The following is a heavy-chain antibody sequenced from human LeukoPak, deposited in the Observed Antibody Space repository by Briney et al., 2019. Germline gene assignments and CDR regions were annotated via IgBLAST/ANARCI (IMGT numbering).Heavy chain of an antibody. J-gene: IGHJ6*03. D-gene: IGHD2-2*02. V-gene: IGHV1-69*13. Sequence: ASVKVSCKASGGTFSSYAISWVRQDPGQGLEWMGGIIPIFGKANYEQKFQGRVTITADESTSTAYMELSSLRSEDTAVYYCASQGYCSSTSCYRKGGGYYYYYMDVWGKGTTVTVSS. CDR3: ASQGYCSSTSCYRKGGGYYYYYMDV. CDR1: GGTFSSYA. CDR2: IIPIFGKA.